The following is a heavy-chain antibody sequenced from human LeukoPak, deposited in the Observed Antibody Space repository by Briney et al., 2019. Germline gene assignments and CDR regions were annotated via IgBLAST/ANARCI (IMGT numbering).Heavy chain of an antibody. J-gene: IGHJ4*02. CDR2: INPNNGGT. CDR1: GYTFTSYY. D-gene: IGHD1-26*01. Sequence: ASVKVSCKASGYTFTSYYMHWVRQAPGQGLEWMGRINPNNGGTNYAQKFQGRVTMTGDTSISTAYMELSSLRSDDTAVYYCTRESGSYHGNDYWGQGTLVTVSS. CDR3: TRESGSYHGNDY. V-gene: IGHV1-2*06.